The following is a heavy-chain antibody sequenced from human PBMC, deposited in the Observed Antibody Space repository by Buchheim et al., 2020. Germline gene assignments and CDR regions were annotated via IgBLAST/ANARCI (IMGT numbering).Heavy chain of an antibody. CDR1: GFTFSSYG. D-gene: IGHD3-3*01. V-gene: IGHV3-30*18. CDR2: ISYDGSNK. J-gene: IGHJ6*02. CDR3: AKDNGITIFGVVINDSFCMDV. Sequence: QVQLVESGGGVVQPGRSLRLSCAASGFTFSSYGMHWVRQAPGKGLEWVAVISYDGSNKYYADSVKGRFTISRDNSKNTLYLQMNSLRAEDTAVYYCAKDNGITIFGVVINDSFCMDVWGQGTT.